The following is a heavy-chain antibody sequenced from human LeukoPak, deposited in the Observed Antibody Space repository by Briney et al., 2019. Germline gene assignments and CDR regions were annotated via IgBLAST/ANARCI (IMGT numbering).Heavy chain of an antibody. D-gene: IGHD4-23*01. J-gene: IGHJ4*02. V-gene: IGHV1-2*02. CDR3: ARSRWAAPDY. CDR1: GGTFSNFA. CDR2: INPNSGGT. Sequence: GSSVKVSCKASGGTFSNFAINWVRQAPGQGLEWMGWINPNSGGTNYAQKFQGRVTMTRDTSISTAYMEQSRLRSDDTAVYYCARSRWAAPDYWGQGTLVTVSS.